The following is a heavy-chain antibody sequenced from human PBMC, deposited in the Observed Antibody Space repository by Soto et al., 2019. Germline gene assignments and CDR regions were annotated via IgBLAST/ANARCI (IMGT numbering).Heavy chain of an antibody. CDR2: INAGNGNT. CDR1: GYTFTSYA. Sequence: ASVKVSCKASGYTFTSYAMHWVRQAPGQRLEWMGWINAGNGNTKYSQKFQGRVTISVDTSKNQFSLKLSSVTAADTAVYYCASGIAAAGKFFDYWGQGTLVTVSS. CDR3: ASGIAAAGKFFDY. J-gene: IGHJ4*02. V-gene: IGHV1-3*01. D-gene: IGHD6-13*01.